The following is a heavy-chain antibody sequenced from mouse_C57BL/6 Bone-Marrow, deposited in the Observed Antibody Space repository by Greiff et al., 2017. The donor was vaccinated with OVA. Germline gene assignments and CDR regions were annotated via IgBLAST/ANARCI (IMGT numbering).Heavy chain of an antibody. Sequence: EVHLVESGGGLVQPGESLKLSCESNEYEFPSHDMSWVRKTPEKRLELVAAINSDGGSTYYPDTMERRFIISRDNTKKTLYLQMSSRRSEDTAVDYCARDSSGYLFAYWGQGTLVTVSA. J-gene: IGHJ3*01. CDR1: EYEFPSHD. CDR2: INSDGGST. CDR3: ARDSSGYLFAY. V-gene: IGHV5-2*01. D-gene: IGHD3-2*02.